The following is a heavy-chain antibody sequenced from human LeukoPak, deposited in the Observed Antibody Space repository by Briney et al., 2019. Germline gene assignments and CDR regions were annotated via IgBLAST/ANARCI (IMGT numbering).Heavy chain of an antibody. CDR2: INHSGST. V-gene: IGHV4-34*01. D-gene: IGHD4-23*01. Sequence: SETLSLTCAVYGGSFSGYYWSWIRQPPGKGLEWIGEINHSGSTNYNPSLKSRVTISVDTSKNQFSLKLSSVTAADTAVYYCARQTTVVTPPYDAFDIWGQGTMVTVSS. J-gene: IGHJ3*02. CDR1: GGSFSGYY. CDR3: ARQTTVVTPPYDAFDI.